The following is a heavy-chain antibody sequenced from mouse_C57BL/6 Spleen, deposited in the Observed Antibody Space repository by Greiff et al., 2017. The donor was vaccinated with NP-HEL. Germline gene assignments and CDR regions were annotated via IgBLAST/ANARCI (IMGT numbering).Heavy chain of an antibody. V-gene: IGHV6-3*01. CDR3: TENYGSSSWFAY. D-gene: IGHD1-1*01. Sequence: EVKLVESGGGLVQPGGSMKLSCVASGFTFSNYWMNWVRQSPEKGLEWVAQISFKSDNYATHYAVSVKGRFTISKDDSKSSVYLQMNNLRAEDTGIYSCTENYGSSSWFAYWGQGTLVTVSA. J-gene: IGHJ3*01. CDR2: ISFKSDNYAT. CDR1: GFTFSNYW.